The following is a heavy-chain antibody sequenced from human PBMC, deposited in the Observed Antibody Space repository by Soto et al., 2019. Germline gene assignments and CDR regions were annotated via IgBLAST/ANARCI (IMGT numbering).Heavy chain of an antibody. V-gene: IGHV3-23*01. Sequence: GGSLRLSCAASGFTFSSYAMNWVRQAPGKGLEWVSAISGSGDSTYYTDSVRGRFTISRDNSKNTLFLQMNSLRAEDTAVYYCAKAGKYSSTWYKWFFDYWGQGTLVTVSS. CDR2: ISGSGDST. CDR1: GFTFSSYA. J-gene: IGHJ4*02. D-gene: IGHD6-13*01. CDR3: AKAGKYSSTWYKWFFDY.